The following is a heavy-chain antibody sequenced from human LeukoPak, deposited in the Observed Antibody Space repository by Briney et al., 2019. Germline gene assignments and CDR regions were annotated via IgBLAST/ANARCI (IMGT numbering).Heavy chain of an antibody. V-gene: IGHV1-69*06. D-gene: IGHD3-22*01. CDR3: AKSLESSAYYYVQYDAFDI. CDR1: GGTFSSYG. Sequence: GSSVNVSCKASGGTFSSYGITWVRQAPGQGLEWMGRIIPIFGTTDYAQKFQGRVTITADKSTSTAYMELSSLRSEDTAMYYCAKSLESSAYYYVQYDAFDIWGQGTVVTVSS. CDR2: IIPIFGTT. J-gene: IGHJ3*02.